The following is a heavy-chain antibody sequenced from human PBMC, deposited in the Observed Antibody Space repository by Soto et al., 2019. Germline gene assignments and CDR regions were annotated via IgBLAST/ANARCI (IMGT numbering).Heavy chain of an antibody. V-gene: IGHV1-2*02. D-gene: IGHD1-26*01. CDR1: GYTFTGYY. CDR2: INPNSGGT. J-gene: IGHJ6*02. Sequence: ASVKVSCKASGYTFTGYYMHWVRQAPGQGLEWMGWINPNSGGTNYAQKFQGRVTMTRDTSISTAYMELSRLRSDDTAVYYCATRSRNSPYYGMDVWGQGTRVTVSS. CDR3: ATRSRNSPYYGMDV.